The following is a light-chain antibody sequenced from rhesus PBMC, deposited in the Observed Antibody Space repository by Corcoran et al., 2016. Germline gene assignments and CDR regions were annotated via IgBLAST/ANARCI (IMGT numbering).Light chain of an antibody. CDR3: THGYAIPVT. Sequence: DIQMTQTPSSLSASVRDIVTSTCQASKGISNNVAWYQQKPGKVPTLLIYGASTLQIGVPSRFSDSGSGTGFTLTICSLQPEDFATSWCTHGYAIPVTFGHGTKLDIK. CDR1: KGISNN. J-gene: IGKJ3*01. V-gene: IGKV1S17*01. CDR2: GAS.